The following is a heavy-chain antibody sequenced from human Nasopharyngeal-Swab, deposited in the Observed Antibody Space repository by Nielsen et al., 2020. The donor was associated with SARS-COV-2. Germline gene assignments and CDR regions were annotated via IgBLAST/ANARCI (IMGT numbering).Heavy chain of an antibody. D-gene: IGHD3-3*01. CDR3: ARGVGFLEWSADNWLDS. CDR1: GYAFTRFG. V-gene: IGHV1-18*01. J-gene: IGHJ5*01. Sequence: ASVKVSCKASGYAFTRFGINWVRQAPGQGLKWMGWISGYNDKSAYAQKFQGRATMTIDTSTSTTYMELRNLRSDDTAVYYCARGVGFLEWSADNWLDSWGQGTPVTVSS. CDR2: ISGYNDKS.